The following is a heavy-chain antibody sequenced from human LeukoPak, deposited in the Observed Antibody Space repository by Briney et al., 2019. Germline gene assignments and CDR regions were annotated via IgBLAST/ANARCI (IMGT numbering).Heavy chain of an antibody. D-gene: IGHD6-19*01. V-gene: IGHV4-59*01. J-gene: IGHJ5*02. Sequence: GSLRLSCAASGFTFSSYAMSWIRQPPGKGLEWIGYIYYSGSTNYNPSLKSRVTISVDTSKNQFSLKLSSVTAADTAVYYCARHGDSAVAGNGFDPWGQGTLVTVSS. CDR3: ARHGDSAVAGNGFDP. CDR1: GFTFSSYA. CDR2: IYYSGST.